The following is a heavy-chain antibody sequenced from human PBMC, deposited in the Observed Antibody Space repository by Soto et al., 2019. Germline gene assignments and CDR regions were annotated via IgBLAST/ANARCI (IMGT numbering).Heavy chain of an antibody. D-gene: IGHD1-26*01. V-gene: IGHV3-23*01. CDR1: GFTFSSYA. J-gene: IGHJ4*02. CDR3: AKRGSGSQFDY. Sequence: EVQLLESGGSLVQPGGSPRLSCAASGFTFSSYAMSWVRQAPGKGLEWVSIISGSGDSTYYADSVKGRFTISRDNSKNTLYLQMNSLRAEDTAIYYCAKRGSGSQFDYWGQGTLVTVSS. CDR2: ISGSGDST.